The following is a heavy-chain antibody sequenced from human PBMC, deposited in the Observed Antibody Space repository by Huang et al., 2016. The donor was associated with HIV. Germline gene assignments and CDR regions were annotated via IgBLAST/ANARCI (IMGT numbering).Heavy chain of an antibody. Sequence: EVQLVETGGGLIQPGGSLRLSCAASGFTVTTSHISWVPQAPGKGLEWISLNYSGGNTYDADSVKGRFTISRDNSKNTGYLQMNNLRAEDTAVYYCAGGDYDSSGYYQGYLYYMDVWGKGTTVTVSS. CDR1: GFTVTTSH. CDR3: AGGDYDSSGYYQGYLYYMDV. CDR2: NYSGGNT. D-gene: IGHD3-22*01. J-gene: IGHJ6*03. V-gene: IGHV3-53*02.